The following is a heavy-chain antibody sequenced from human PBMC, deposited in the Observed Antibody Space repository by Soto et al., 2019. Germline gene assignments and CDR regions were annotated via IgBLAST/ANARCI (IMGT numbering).Heavy chain of an antibody. CDR2: VIPLLDAS. V-gene: IGHV1-69*08. J-gene: IGHJ6*03. CDR1: GAAFSNYT. Sequence: QVQLVQSGADVKKPGSSVKISCTASGAAFSNYTSTWVRRAPGQGLEWVGRVIPLLDASNYAEKFQDRVTISADRSTSTVYMELSGLRSEDSAIYYCASGKSQMSQDRMGFYYYMDVWGKGTTVTVSS. CDR3: ASGKSQMSQDRMGFYYYMDV. D-gene: IGHD1-1*01.